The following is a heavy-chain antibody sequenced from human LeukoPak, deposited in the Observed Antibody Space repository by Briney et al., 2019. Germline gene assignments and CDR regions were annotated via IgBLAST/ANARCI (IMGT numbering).Heavy chain of an antibody. CDR1: GCTFTGYY. J-gene: IGHJ5*02. V-gene: IGHV1-2*04. CDR2: INPNSGGT. CDR3: ARGDPAYGSGSYYNWGFDP. Sequence: GASVKVSCKASGCTFTGYYMHWVRQAPGQGLEWMGWINPNSGGTNYAQKFQGWVTMTRDTSISTAYMELSRLRSDDTAVYYCARGDPAYGSGSYYNWGFDPWGQGTLVTVSS. D-gene: IGHD3-10*01.